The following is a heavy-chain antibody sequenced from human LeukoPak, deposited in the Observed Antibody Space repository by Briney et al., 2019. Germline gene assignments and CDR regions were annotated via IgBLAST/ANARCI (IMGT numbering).Heavy chain of an antibody. D-gene: IGHD6-19*01. CDR3: ATSYNSSWNPRFDP. CDR2: MNPNSGST. J-gene: IGHJ5*02. CDR1: GYTFTSYD. Sequence: ASVKVSCKTSGYTFTSYDINWLRQATGKALEWMVWMNPNSGSTDYAQKFQGRDTMTRNTSITTAYMELISLRSEDTAVYYCATSYNSSWNPRFDPRGQGTLVTVSS. V-gene: IGHV1-8*01.